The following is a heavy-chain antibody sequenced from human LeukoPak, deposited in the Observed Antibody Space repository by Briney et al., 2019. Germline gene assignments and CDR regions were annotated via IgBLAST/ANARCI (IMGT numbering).Heavy chain of an antibody. Sequence: ASVKVSCKVSGYTLTELSMHWVRQAPGKGLEWMGGFDPEDGETIYAQKFQGRVTMTEDTSTDTAYMELSRLRSEDTAVYYCARVLIYYDSSDYSDYYYGMDVWGQGTTVTVSS. CDR2: FDPEDGET. CDR1: GYTLTELS. V-gene: IGHV1-24*01. D-gene: IGHD3-22*01. J-gene: IGHJ6*02. CDR3: ARVLIYYDSSDYSDYYYGMDV.